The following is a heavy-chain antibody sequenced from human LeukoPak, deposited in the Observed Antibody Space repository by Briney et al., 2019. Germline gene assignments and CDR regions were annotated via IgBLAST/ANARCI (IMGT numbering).Heavy chain of an antibody. V-gene: IGHV3-20*04. CDR2: INWNGGST. J-gene: IGHJ4*02. CDR1: GFTFDDYG. CDR3: ARVYYDHVMGPTTHFDY. D-gene: IGHD3-16*01. Sequence: PGGSLRLSCAASGFTFDDYGMSWVRQAPGKGLEWVSGINWNGGSTGYADSVKGRFTISRDNAKNPLYLQMNSLRAEDTALYYCARVYYDHVMGPTTHFDYWGQGTLVTVSS.